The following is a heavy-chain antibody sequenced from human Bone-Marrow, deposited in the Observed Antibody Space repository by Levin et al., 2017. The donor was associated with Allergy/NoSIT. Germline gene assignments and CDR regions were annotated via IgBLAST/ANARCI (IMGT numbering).Heavy chain of an antibody. CDR2: IIPIFGTT. CDR3: AYKIVMTVPEYWYFDL. J-gene: IGHJ2*01. Sequence: SVKVSCKASGGTFRSYAFGWVRQAPGQGLEWMGGIIPIFGTTRYAQTFQGRITITADKSTTTAYMELNSLRSEDTAVYYCAYKIVMTVPEYWYFDLWGRGTLVTVSS. CDR1: GGTFRSYA. V-gene: IGHV1-69*06. D-gene: IGHD4-17*01.